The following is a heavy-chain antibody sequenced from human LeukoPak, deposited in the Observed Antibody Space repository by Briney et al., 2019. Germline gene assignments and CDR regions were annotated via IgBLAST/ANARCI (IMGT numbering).Heavy chain of an antibody. V-gene: IGHV3-23*01. J-gene: IGHJ4*02. Sequence: GGSLRLSCAASGFTFIKYSMTWVRQAPGKGLEWVSAITGSGAFTDYADSVKGRFTISRDNSKSTLYLQMNSLRAEDTAVYYCAKDYSSSSAYYFDYWGQGTLVTVSS. CDR1: GFTFIKYS. D-gene: IGHD6-6*01. CDR2: ITGSGAFT. CDR3: AKDYSSSSAYYFDY.